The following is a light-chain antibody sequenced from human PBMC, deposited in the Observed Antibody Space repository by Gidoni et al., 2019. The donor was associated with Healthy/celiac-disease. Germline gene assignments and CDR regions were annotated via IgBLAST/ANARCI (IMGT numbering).Light chain of an antibody. CDR2: AAS. V-gene: IGKV1-39*01. J-gene: IGKJ2*01. CDR1: QRISSY. Sequence: DIQMTQSPSPLSASVGDRVTITCRASQRISSYLNWYQQKPGKAPKLLIYAASSLQSGVPSRFSGSGSGTDFTLTISSLQPEDFATYYCQQSYSTHYTFGQGTKLEIK. CDR3: QQSYSTHYT.